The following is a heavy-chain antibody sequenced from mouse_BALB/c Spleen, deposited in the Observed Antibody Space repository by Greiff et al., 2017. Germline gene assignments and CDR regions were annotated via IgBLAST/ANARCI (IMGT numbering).Heavy chain of an antibody. CDR3: ARGSTAYCDY. D-gene: IGHD1-2*01. CDR1: GFTFRDYY. V-gene: IGHV5-4*02. J-gene: IGHJ2*01. CDR2: ISDGGSYT. Sequence: EVKLVESGGGLVKPGGSLKLSCAASGFTFRDYYMYWVRQTPEKRLEWVATISDGGSYTYYPDSVKGRFTISRDNAKNNLYLKMSSLKSEDTAMYYCARGSTAYCDYWGQGTTLTVSS.